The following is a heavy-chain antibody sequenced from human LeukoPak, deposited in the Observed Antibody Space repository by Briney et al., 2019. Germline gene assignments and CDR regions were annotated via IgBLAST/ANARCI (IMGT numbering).Heavy chain of an antibody. CDR2: IYYSGST. D-gene: IGHD6-19*01. J-gene: IGHJ4*02. V-gene: IGHV4-39*01. CDR3: ARRKAVAAVFDY. Sequence: PSETLPLTCTVSGGSISSSNYYWGWIRQPPGKGLEWIGSIYYSGSTYYNPSLKSRVTISVDTSKNQFSLKLSSVTAADTAVYYCARRKAVAAVFDYWGQGTLVTVSS. CDR1: GGSISSSNYY.